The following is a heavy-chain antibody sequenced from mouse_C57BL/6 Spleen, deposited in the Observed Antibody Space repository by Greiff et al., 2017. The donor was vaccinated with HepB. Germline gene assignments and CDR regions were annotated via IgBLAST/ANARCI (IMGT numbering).Heavy chain of an antibody. J-gene: IGHJ4*01. CDR1: YTFFRRVH. CDR2: GQGLEWIG. Sequence: QVQLQQSGPELARPWASVKISCQAFYTFFRRVHFAIRDTNYWMQWVKLRAGQGLEWIGAIYPGNGDTSSNEKFKGKATLPGDKSSSTAYMQRSSLTAEDSAVYYCACGTTVVAEYCAIDCWGQGTSVTVSS. CDR3: AEDSAVYYCACGTTVVAEYCAIDC. V-gene: IGHV1-87*01. D-gene: IGHD1-1*01.